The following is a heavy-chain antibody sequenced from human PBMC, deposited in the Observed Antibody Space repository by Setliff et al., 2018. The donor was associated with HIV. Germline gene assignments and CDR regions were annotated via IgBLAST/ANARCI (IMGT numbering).Heavy chain of an antibody. Sequence: SETLSLTCTVSGGSISSGGFYWTWIRQHPGKGLEWIGYIYTTGSTNYNPSLRSRVTMSVDTSKNQFSLRLTSVTAADTAVYFCARLRITMIMMLNYFDYWGQGTLVTVSS. V-gene: IGHV4-61*08. CDR1: GGSISSGGFY. CDR2: IYTTGST. J-gene: IGHJ4*02. D-gene: IGHD3-22*01. CDR3: ARLRITMIMMLNYFDY.